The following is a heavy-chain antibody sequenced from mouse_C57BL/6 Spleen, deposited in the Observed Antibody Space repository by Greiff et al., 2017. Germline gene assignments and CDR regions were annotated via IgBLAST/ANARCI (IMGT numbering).Heavy chain of an antibody. CDR2: INPYNGGT. Sequence: DVKLQESGPVLVKPGASVKMSCKASGYTFTDYYMNWVKQSHGKSLEWIGVINPYNGGTSYNQEFKGKATLTVDKSSSTAYMELNSLTSEDSAVYYCARRNYSNYDAMDYWGQGTSVTVSS. D-gene: IGHD2-5*01. CDR3: ARRNYSNYDAMDY. J-gene: IGHJ4*01. CDR1: GYTFTDYY. V-gene: IGHV1-19*01.